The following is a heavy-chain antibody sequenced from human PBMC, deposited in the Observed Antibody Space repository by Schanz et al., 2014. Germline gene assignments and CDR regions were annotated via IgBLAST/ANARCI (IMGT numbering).Heavy chain of an antibody. Sequence: QVQLVESGGGLVKPGGSLRLSCAASGFTFRDYYMSWIRQAPGKGLEWVSDISSGSSYANYADSVKGRFTISRDNAKNTLYLQMNSLRAEDTAVYYCAKDPSHGDYDSYFDYWGQGTLVTVSS. CDR2: ISSGSSYA. CDR3: AKDPSHGDYDSYFDY. CDR1: GFTFRDYY. D-gene: IGHD3-22*01. V-gene: IGHV3-11*05. J-gene: IGHJ4*02.